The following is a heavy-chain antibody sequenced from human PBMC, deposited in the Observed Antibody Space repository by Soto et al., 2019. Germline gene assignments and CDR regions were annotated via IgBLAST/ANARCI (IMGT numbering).Heavy chain of an antibody. Sequence: SETLSLTCTVSGGSISSGGYYWSWIRQHPGKGLEWIGYIYYSGSTYYNPSLKSRVTISVDTSKNQFSLKLSSVTAADTAVYYCARGERVAGDNWFDPWGQGTLVTVSS. CDR3: ARGERVAGDNWFDP. D-gene: IGHD6-19*01. CDR1: GGSISSGGYY. J-gene: IGHJ5*02. CDR2: IYYSGST. V-gene: IGHV4-31*03.